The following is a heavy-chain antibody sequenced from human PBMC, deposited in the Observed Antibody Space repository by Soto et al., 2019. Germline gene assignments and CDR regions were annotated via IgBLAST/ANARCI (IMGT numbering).Heavy chain of an antibody. J-gene: IGHJ5*02. Sequence: GRSLRLSCAASGFIFRSYGMHWVRQAPGKGLEWVAVIWYDGSNTYYADPVKGRFTISRDNSKNTLFLQMNSLRAEDTAVYYCASSAAWGRGTLVTVSS. CDR2: IWYDGSNT. D-gene: IGHD6-19*01. CDR1: GFIFRSYG. CDR3: ASSAA. V-gene: IGHV3-33*01.